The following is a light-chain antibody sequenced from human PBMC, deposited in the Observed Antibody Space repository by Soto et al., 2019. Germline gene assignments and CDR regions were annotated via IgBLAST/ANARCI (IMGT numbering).Light chain of an antibody. CDR2: SAS. CDR3: QQYHDWPPVS. J-gene: IGKJ4*01. CDR1: QSIGSN. Sequence: ETVMTQSPATLSVSPGERATVSCRASQSIGSNLAWYRQRPGQAPRLVIHSASTRATGIPVRFSGSGSGTEFTLTISSLQSEDFAVYYCQQYHDWPPVSFGGGTKVQIK. V-gene: IGKV3-15*01.